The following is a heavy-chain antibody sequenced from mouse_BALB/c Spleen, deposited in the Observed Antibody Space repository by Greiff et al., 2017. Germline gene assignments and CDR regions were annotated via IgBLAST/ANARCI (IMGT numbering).Heavy chain of an antibody. CDR2: ISSGSSTI. J-gene: IGHJ3*01. CDR3: ARGGAY. V-gene: IGHV5-17*02. CDR1: GFTFSSFG. Sequence: EVKLMESGGGLVQPGGSRKLSCAASGFTFSSFGMHWVRQAPEKGLEWVAYISSGSSTIYYADTVKGRFTISRDNPKNTLFLQMTSLRSEDTAMYYCARGGAYWGQGTLVTVSA.